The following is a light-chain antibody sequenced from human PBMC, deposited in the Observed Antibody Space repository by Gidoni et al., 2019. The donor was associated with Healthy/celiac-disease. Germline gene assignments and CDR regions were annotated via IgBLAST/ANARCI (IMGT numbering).Light chain of an antibody. CDR1: QSISSW. J-gene: IGKJ2*01. V-gene: IGKV1-5*01. Sequence: DIQMTQAPSTLSASVGDRVTITCRARQSISSWLAWYQQKTGKAPKRLIYDASSLESGVPSRCSGSGSGTEFTLTISSLQPDDFATYYCQQYNSYSGTFGQGTKLEIK. CDR2: DAS. CDR3: QQYNSYSGT.